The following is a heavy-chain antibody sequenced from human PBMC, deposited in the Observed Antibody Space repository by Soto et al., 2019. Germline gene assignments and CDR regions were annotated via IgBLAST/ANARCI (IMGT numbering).Heavy chain of an antibody. CDR3: ARAGSLYVPFDY. Sequence: QVQLVESGGGVVQPGRSLRLSCTASGFTFNSHAMHWVRQAPGKGLEWVAVISYDESIEYYADSVKGRFTISRDNSKNTLHLQMNSLRADDTALYYCARAGSLYVPFDYWGQGTLVTVSS. CDR1: GFTFNSHA. D-gene: IGHD6-13*01. CDR2: ISYDESIE. V-gene: IGHV3-30-3*01. J-gene: IGHJ4*02.